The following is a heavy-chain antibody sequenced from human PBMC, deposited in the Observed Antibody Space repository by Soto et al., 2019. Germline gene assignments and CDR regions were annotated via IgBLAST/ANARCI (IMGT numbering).Heavy chain of an antibody. J-gene: IGHJ6*02. Sequence: ESGGGVVQPGRSLRLSCAASGFTFSSYGMHWVRQAPGKGLEWVAVISYDGSNKYYADSVKGRFTISRDNSKNTLYLQMNSLRAEDTAVYYCAKDRRWSSKDYYYYGMDVWGQGTTVTVSS. CDR3: AKDRRWSSKDYYYYGMDV. D-gene: IGHD6-13*01. V-gene: IGHV3-30*18. CDR2: ISYDGSNK. CDR1: GFTFSSYG.